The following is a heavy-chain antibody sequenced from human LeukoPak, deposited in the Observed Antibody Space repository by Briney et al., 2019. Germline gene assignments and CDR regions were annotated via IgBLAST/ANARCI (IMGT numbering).Heavy chain of an antibody. J-gene: IGHJ6*03. D-gene: IGHD6-13*01. CDR2: ISWNSGSI. CDR1: GFTFDDYA. Sequence: GGSLRLSCAASGFTFDDYAMHWVRQAPGKGLEWVSGISWNSGSIGYADSVKGRFTISRDNAKNSLYLQMNSLRAENTALYYCAKDSGGIAAAGGGGDRFYYMDVWGKGTTVTVSS. V-gene: IGHV3-9*01. CDR3: AKDSGGIAAAGGGGDRFYYMDV.